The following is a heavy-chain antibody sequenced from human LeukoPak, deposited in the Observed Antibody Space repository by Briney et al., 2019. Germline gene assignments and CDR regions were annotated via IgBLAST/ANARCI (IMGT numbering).Heavy chain of an antibody. CDR2: INPNSGGT. Sequence: ASVKVSCKASGYTFTGYYMHWVRQAPGQGLEWMGWINPNSGGTNYAQKVQGRVTMTRDTSISTAYMELSRLRSDDTAVYYCARQLPGTVTWDDAFDIWGQGTMVTVSS. J-gene: IGHJ3*02. D-gene: IGHD4-17*01. V-gene: IGHV1-2*02. CDR3: ARQLPGTVTWDDAFDI. CDR1: GYTFTGYY.